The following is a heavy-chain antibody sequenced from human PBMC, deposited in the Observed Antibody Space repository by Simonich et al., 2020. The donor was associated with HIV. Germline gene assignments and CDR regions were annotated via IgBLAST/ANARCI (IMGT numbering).Heavy chain of an antibody. Sequence: QVQLVQSGAEVKKPGASVKVSCKASGYTFTGYYMHWVRQAPGQGLGWMGRINPNRGGTNYAQKLQGRVTMTRDASISTAYMELSRLRSDDTAVYYCASQVGVVVTAIPYYFDYWGQGTLVTVSS. V-gene: IGHV1-2*06. CDR2: INPNRGGT. CDR3: ASQVGVVVTAIPYYFDY. D-gene: IGHD2-21*02. CDR1: GYTFTGYY. J-gene: IGHJ4*02.